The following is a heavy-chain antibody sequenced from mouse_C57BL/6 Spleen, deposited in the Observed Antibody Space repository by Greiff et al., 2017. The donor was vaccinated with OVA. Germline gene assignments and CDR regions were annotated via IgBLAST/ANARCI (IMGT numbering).Heavy chain of an antibody. CDR3: ARQGIYYDYDDGPWYFDV. V-gene: IGHV1-7*01. CDR2: INPSSGYT. D-gene: IGHD2-4*01. Sequence: QVQLQQSGAELAKPGASVTLSCKASGYTFTSYWMHWVKQRPGQGLEWIGYINPSSGYTKYNQQFKDKATLTADKTSRTAYTHMSNLTYEDTAVYYGARQGIYYDYDDGPWYFDVWGTGTTVTVSS. J-gene: IGHJ1*03. CDR1: GYTFTSYW.